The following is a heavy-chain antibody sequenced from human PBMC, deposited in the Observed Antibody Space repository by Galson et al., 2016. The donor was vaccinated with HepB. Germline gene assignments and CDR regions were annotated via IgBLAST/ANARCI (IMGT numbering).Heavy chain of an antibody. CDR1: GITFSSYA. J-gene: IGHJ3*02. CDR2: VKSYGGST. D-gene: IGHD3-22*01. Sequence: SLRLSCAVSGITFSSYAMSWVRQAPGKGPEWVSTVKSYGGSTDYADDVKGRFTISRDTSKNTLYLQMNNLRAEDTAIYYCEGYSDPFDIWGQGTMVTVSS. CDR3: EGYSDPFDI. V-gene: IGHV3-23*01.